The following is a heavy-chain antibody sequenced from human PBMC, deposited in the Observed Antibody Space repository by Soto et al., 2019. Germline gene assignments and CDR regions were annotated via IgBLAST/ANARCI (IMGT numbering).Heavy chain of an antibody. CDR3: VRQGFGGLHGPVDV. J-gene: IGHJ6*02. CDR1: DDSSSSYK. CDR2: IDSNGGT. Sequence: QVQLQESGPGLVKPSETLSLTCTVSDDSSSSYKWSWIRQPPGRRLEWIGYIDSNGGTSYNPSLQGRLTIPIDTSTKHFSLKLSSVTAADTAVYYCVRQGFGGLHGPVDVWGQGTTVSVSS. V-gene: IGHV4-59*08. D-gene: IGHD3-10*01.